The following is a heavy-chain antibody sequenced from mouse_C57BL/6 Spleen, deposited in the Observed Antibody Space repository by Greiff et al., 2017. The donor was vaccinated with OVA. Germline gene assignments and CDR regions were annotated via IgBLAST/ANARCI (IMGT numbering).Heavy chain of an antibody. Sequence: EVQLQESGPGLVKPSQSLSLTCSVTGYSITSGYYWNWIRQFPGNKLEWMGYISYDGSNNYNPSLKNRISITRDTSKNQFFLKLNSVSTEDTAKYYCAREEDWYFDVWGTGTTVTVSS. CDR1: GYSITSGYY. CDR2: ISYDGSN. V-gene: IGHV3-6*01. J-gene: IGHJ1*03. CDR3: AREEDWYFDV.